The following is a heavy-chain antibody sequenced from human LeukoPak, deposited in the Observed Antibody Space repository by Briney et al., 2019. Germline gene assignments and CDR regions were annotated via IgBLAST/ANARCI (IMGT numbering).Heavy chain of an antibody. V-gene: IGHV3-23*01. Sequence: GGSLRLSCAVSGFTFSSFAMSWVRQAPGKGLEWVSTISGDGDYTYYADSVKGRFTISRDNSKNRLFLQMNSLRAEDTAVYYCARDRRITFGGVIVTYYFDYWGQGTLVTVSS. J-gene: IGHJ4*02. CDR1: GFTFSSFA. D-gene: IGHD3-16*02. CDR3: ARDRRITFGGVIVTYYFDY. CDR2: ISGDGDYT.